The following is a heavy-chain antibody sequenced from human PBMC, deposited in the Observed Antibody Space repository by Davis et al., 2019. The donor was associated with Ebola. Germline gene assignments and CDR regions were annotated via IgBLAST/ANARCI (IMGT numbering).Heavy chain of an antibody. Sequence: GESLKISCKGSGYSFTSYWIGWVRQMPGKGLEWMGIIYPGDSDTRYSPSFQGQVTISADKSISTAYLQWSSLKASDTAMYYCARLPRFRSSDYYYYGMDVWGQGTTVTVSS. CDR1: GYSFTSYW. V-gene: IGHV5-51*01. D-gene: IGHD2-2*01. CDR2: IYPGDSDT. CDR3: ARLPRFRSSDYYYYGMDV. J-gene: IGHJ6*02.